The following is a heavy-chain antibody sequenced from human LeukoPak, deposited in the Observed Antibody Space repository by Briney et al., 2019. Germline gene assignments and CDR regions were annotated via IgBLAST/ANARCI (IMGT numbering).Heavy chain of an antibody. J-gene: IGHJ4*02. CDR1: GYTFTSYG. CDR3: ARVQEGYGSGSYFDY. V-gene: IGHV1-18*01. D-gene: IGHD3-10*01. CDR2: ISAYNGNT. Sequence: GASVKVSCKAPGYTFTSYGISWVRQAPGQGLEWMGWISAYNGNTNYAQKLQGRVTMTTDTSTSTAYMELRSLRSDDTAVYYCARVQEGYGSGSYFDYWGQGTLVTVSS.